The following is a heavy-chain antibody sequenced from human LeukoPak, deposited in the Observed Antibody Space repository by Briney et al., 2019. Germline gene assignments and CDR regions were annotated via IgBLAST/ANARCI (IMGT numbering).Heavy chain of an antibody. D-gene: IGHD2-15*01. CDR1: GYSFTSYW. Sequence: GESLKISCKGSGYSFTSYWIGWVRQMPGKGLAWMGIIYPGDSDTRYSPSFQGQVTISADKSISTAYLQWSSLKASDTAMYYCARISGYCSGGSCYWIDYWGQGTLVTVSS. V-gene: IGHV5-51*01. CDR3: ARISGYCSGGSCYWIDY. J-gene: IGHJ4*02. CDR2: IYPGDSDT.